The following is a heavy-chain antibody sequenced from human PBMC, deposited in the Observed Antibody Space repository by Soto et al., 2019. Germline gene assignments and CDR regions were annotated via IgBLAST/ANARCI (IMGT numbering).Heavy chain of an antibody. Sequence: QVQLQESGPGLVKPSQTLSLTCTVSGGSISSGDYYWSWIRQHPGKGLEWIGYIYYSGSTYYNASLKSRVTISIDTSKNQFYLKLSSVTAADTAVYYCARVQLFAFDIWGQGTMVTVSS. V-gene: IGHV4-30-4*01. CDR2: IYYSGST. CDR1: GGSISSGDYY. D-gene: IGHD4-4*01. CDR3: ARVQLFAFDI. J-gene: IGHJ3*02.